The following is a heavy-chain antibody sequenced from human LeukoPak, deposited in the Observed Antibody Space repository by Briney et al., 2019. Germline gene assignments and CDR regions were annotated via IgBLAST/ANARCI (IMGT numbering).Heavy chain of an antibody. CDR1: EFTFSTFS. D-gene: IGHD4-17*01. J-gene: IGHJ4*02. Sequence: GGSLRLSCAASEFTFSTFSMNWVRQAPGKGLEWVSVIYSGGQTFYADSVKGRLTISRDTSKNTLYLQMNSLRAEDTAVYYCARVVRGDYGISPGLDYFDGWGQGTLVTVSS. CDR3: ARVVRGDYGISPGLDYFDG. V-gene: IGHV3-66*01. CDR2: IYSGGQT.